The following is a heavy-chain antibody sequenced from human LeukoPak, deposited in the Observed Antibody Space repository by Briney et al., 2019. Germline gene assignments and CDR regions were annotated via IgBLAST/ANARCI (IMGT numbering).Heavy chain of an antibody. CDR1: GFTFSNYA. Sequence: GRSLRLSCAASGFTFSNYAMTWVRQAPGKGLERVSAISTSGGSTNYADSVKGRFTISRDNSKNTLYLQMNSLRAEDTAVYYCAKTGCGDRYYFDYWGQGTLVTVSS. V-gene: IGHV3-23*01. D-gene: IGHD4-17*01. J-gene: IGHJ4*02. CDR2: ISTSGGST. CDR3: AKTGCGDRYYFDY.